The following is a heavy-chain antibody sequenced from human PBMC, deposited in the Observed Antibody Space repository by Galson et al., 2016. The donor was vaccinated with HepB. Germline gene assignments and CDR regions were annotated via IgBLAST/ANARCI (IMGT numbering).Heavy chain of an antibody. CDR1: GDSVSSNNAG. CDR3: TRVKELGRGFHS. Sequence: CAISGDSVSSNNAGWSWIRQSPSRGLEWLGRTYYRSKWFYDYAESVKSRITIKPDTTKNQFSLQLNSVTVEDTAVYYRTRVKELGRGFHSWGQGTLVIVSS. D-gene: IGHD7-27*01. CDR2: TYYRSKWFY. V-gene: IGHV6-1*01. J-gene: IGHJ4*02.